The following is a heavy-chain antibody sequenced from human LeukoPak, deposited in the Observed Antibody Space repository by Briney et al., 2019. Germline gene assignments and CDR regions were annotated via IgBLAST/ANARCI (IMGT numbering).Heavy chain of an antibody. Sequence: SETLSLTCAVSGGSISGSNWWSWVRQPPGKGLEWIGEINHSGSTNYNPSLKSRVTISVDTSKNQFSLKLSSVTAADTAVYYCARMGGASYRYSGSYPSAGYFDYWGQGTLVTVSS. CDR1: GGSISGSNW. CDR2: INHSGST. CDR3: ARMGGASYRYSGSYPSAGYFDY. V-gene: IGHV4-4*02. J-gene: IGHJ4*02. D-gene: IGHD1-26*01.